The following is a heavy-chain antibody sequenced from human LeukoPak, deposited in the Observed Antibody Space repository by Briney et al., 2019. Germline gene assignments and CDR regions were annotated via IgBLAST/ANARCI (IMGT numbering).Heavy chain of an antibody. D-gene: IGHD1-26*01. V-gene: IGHV3-21*01. CDR1: TFTFSTYS. CDR2: ISSSSDYI. CDR3: AKDKYSGSYGPLDY. J-gene: IGHJ4*02. Sequence: GGSLRLSCAASTFTFSTYSMNWVRQAPGKGLEWVSSISSSSDYIYYADSVKGRFTISRDNAKNSLYLQLNSLRAEDPAVYYCAKDKYSGSYGPLDYWGQGTLVTVSS.